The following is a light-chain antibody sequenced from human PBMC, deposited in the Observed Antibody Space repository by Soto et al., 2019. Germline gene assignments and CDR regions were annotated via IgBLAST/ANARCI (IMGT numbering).Light chain of an antibody. Sequence: QSALTQPASVSGSPGQSITISCAGTSNDVGAYNYVSWYRQHPGKAPQLIIFEVTNRPSGVSDRFSGSKSGYTASLTISGLQAEDEADYYCSSYRRDTTVLFGGGTQLTVL. CDR1: SNDVGAYNY. J-gene: IGLJ2*01. V-gene: IGLV2-14*01. CDR3: SSYRRDTTVL. CDR2: EVT.